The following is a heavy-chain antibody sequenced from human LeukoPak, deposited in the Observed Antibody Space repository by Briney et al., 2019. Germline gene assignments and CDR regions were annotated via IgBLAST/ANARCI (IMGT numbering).Heavy chain of an antibody. Sequence: SETLSLTCTVSGGSISSSSYYWSWIRQPAGKGLEWIGRIYTSGSTNYNPSLKSRVTMSVDTSKNQFSLKLSSVTAADTAVYYCAREQDDYVWGRDAFDIWGQGTMVTVSS. CDR1: GGSISSSSYY. J-gene: IGHJ3*02. V-gene: IGHV4-61*02. D-gene: IGHD3-16*01. CDR3: AREQDDYVWGRDAFDI. CDR2: IYTSGST.